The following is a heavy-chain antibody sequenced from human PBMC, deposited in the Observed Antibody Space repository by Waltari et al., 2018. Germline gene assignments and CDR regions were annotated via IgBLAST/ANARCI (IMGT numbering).Heavy chain of an antibody. Sequence: QVQLVESGGGVVQPGRSLRLSCAASGFTFSRYGMHWVRQAPGTGLEWVAVIWYDGSNKYYADSVKGRFTISRDNSKNTLYLQMNSLRAEDTAMYYCAKSGDRQPALGRYYFDYWGQGTLVTVSS. CDR1: GFTFSRYG. V-gene: IGHV3-30*18. J-gene: IGHJ4*02. CDR2: IWYDGSNK. CDR3: AKSGDRQPALGRYYFDY. D-gene: IGHD5-18*01.